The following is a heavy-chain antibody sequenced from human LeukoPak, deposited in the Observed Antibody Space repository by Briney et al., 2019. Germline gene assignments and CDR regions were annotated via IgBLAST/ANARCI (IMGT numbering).Heavy chain of an antibody. CDR2: ISSSISYI. J-gene: IGHJ2*01. V-gene: IGHV3-21*01. CDR3: ANSGCPDFDL. CDR1: GFTFSSYS. D-gene: IGHD5-12*01. Sequence: GGSLRLSCAASGFTFSSYSINWVRHAPGEGLEWVSSISSSISYIYYTDSVKGRFTISRDNAKNSLYLQMNSLRAEDTAVYYCANSGCPDFDLWGRGTLVTVSS.